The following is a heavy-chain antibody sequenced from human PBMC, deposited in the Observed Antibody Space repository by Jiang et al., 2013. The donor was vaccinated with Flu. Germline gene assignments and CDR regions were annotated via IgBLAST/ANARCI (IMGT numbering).Heavy chain of an antibody. CDR3: AKDYDFWSGYYDYYYYYMDV. CDR1: GFTFSSYA. Sequence: VQLLESGGGLVQPGGSLRLSCAASGFTFSSYAMSWVRQAPGKGLEWVSAISGSGGSTYYADSVKGRFTISRDNSKNTLYLQMNSLRAEDTAVYYCAKDYDFWSGYYDYYYYYMDVWGKGTTVTVSS. D-gene: IGHD3-3*01. V-gene: IGHV3-23*01. J-gene: IGHJ6*03. CDR2: ISGSGGST.